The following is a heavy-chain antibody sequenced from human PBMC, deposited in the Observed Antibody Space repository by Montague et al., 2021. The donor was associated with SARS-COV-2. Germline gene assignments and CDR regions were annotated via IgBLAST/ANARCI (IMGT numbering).Heavy chain of an antibody. CDR1: GFTFSSYW. CDR3: ARDRGTQYGDFPYDY. CDR2: INSDGSST. V-gene: IGHV3-74*01. Sequence: SLRLSCAASGFTFSSYWMHWVRQAPGKGLVWVSRINSDGSSTSYADSVKGRFTISRDNAKNTLYLQMNSLRAEDTAVHYCARDRGTQYGDFPYDYWGQGTLVTVSS. D-gene: IGHD4-17*01. J-gene: IGHJ4*02.